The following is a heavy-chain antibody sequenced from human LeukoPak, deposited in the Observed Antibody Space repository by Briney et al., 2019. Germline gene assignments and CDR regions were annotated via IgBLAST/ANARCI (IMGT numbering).Heavy chain of an antibody. CDR2: MNPNSGNT. J-gene: IGHJ4*02. Sequence: ASVKVSCKASGYTFTGYDINWVRQATGQGLEWMGWMNPNSGNTGYAQKFQGRVTMTRNTSISTVYMELSSLRSEDTAVYYCARQRGSGRYKNFDYWGQGTLVTVSS. V-gene: IGHV1-8*01. CDR1: GYTFTGYD. D-gene: IGHD6-19*01. CDR3: ARQRGSGRYKNFDY.